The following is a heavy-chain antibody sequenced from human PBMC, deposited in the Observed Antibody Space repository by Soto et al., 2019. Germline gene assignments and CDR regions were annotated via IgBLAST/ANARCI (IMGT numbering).Heavy chain of an antibody. D-gene: IGHD3-16*01. CDR1: GFTVSNNY. V-gene: IGHV3-53*01. J-gene: IGHJ3*02. CDR2: IYSGGGT. Sequence: EVRLVESGGGLIQPGGSLRLSCVASGFTVSNNYMSWVRQAPGKGLEWVSVIYSGGGTEYADSVRGRFTISRDNSKNTVYLQMNSLRAEDTALYYCMQLGTFEIWGQGTMVTVSS. CDR3: MQLGTFEI.